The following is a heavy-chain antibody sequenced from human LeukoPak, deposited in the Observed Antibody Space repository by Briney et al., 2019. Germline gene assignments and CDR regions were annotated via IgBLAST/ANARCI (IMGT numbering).Heavy chain of an antibody. CDR3: ARRSRDSDSSSWYFDY. V-gene: IGHV4-34*12. Sequence: SETLSLTCAVYGGSFIGYYWSWIRQPPGKGLEWIGEIIHSGSTNYNPSLKSRVIILVDTSKNQFSLKLSSVTAADTAVYYCARRSRDSDSSSWYFDYWGHGTLVTVSS. CDR1: GGSFIGYY. D-gene: IGHD6-13*01. J-gene: IGHJ4*01. CDR2: IIHSGST.